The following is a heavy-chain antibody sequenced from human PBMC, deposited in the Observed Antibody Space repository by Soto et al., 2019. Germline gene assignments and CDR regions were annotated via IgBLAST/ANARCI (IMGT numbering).Heavy chain of an antibody. Sequence: QVQLQESGPGLVKPSETLSLSCTVSGGSISGYYWSWFRQSPGKRMEWIGYVHHSWGSSYNPSLQSRVAISLDTSKSQFSLKVTSVTATATAVYYCARQGFGPLHGLVDVWGQGTTVTVSS. D-gene: IGHD3-10*01. CDR1: GGSISGYY. CDR2: VHHSWGS. J-gene: IGHJ6*02. V-gene: IGHV4-59*08. CDR3: ARQGFGPLHGLVDV.